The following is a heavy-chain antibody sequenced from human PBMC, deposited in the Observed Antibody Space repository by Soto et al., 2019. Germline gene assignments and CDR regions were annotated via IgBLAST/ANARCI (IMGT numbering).Heavy chain of an antibody. D-gene: IGHD6-13*01. CDR1: GFTFSSYS. J-gene: IGHJ6*04. CDR3: ARDRAGTGGPNLYGMDV. V-gene: IGHV3-21*01. CDR2: ISSSSSYI. Sequence: GGSLRLSCAASGFTFSSYSMNWVRQAPGKGLEWVSSISSSSSYIYYADSVKGRFTISRDNAKNSLYLQMNSLRAEDTAVYYCARDRAGTGGPNLYGMDVWGKGTTVTVFS.